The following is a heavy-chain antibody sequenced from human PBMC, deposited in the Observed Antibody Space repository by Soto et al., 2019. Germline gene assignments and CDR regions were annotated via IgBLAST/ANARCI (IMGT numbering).Heavy chain of an antibody. J-gene: IGHJ4*02. Sequence: QVQLVQSGAEVKKPGSSVKVSCKASGGTFSSYTISWVRQAPGQGLEWMGRIIPILGIANYAQKFQSRVTITADKSTSTAYMELSSLRSEDTAGYYCAREEYYYGSGAFFDYWGQGTLVTVSS. CDR1: GGTFSSYT. V-gene: IGHV1-69*08. CDR3: AREEYYYGSGAFFDY. D-gene: IGHD3-10*01. CDR2: IIPILGIA.